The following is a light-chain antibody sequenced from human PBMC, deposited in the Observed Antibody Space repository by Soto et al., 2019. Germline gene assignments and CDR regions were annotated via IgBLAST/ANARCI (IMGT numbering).Light chain of an antibody. Sequence: SALTQPASVSGSPGQSITISCTGTTSDVGGYNYVSWYQQHPGKAPKLMIYEVSNRPSGVSNRFSGSKSGNTASLTISGLQAEDEADYYCSSYTSSGTYVFGIGTKVTVL. CDR2: EVS. V-gene: IGLV2-14*01. J-gene: IGLJ1*01. CDR3: SSYTSSGTYV. CDR1: TSDVGGYNY.